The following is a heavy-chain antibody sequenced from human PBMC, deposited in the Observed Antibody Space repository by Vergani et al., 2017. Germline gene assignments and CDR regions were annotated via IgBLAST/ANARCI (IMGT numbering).Heavy chain of an antibody. CDR2: IHYSENT. CDR1: FDSIRNLY. CDR3: ASDTHSGQRADR. J-gene: IGHJ5*02. V-gene: IGHV4-59*11. Sequence: QVQLQESGPGLVKSSETLSLTCSVSFDSIRNLYCNWIRQPPGKGLEWIGSIHYSENTNYNPSLKTRVTISVATSKNQFSLTLTSETAADTAVYYCASDTHSGQRADRWGQGILVTVTS. D-gene: IGHD6-19*01.